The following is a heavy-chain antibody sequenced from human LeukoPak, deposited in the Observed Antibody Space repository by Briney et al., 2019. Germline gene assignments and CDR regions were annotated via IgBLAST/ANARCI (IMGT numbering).Heavy chain of an antibody. D-gene: IGHD3-10*01. CDR3: ARGDLKGSFDY. J-gene: IGHJ4*02. Sequence: SETLSLTCAIYGGSFSGYYWSWIRQPPGKGLEWIGESHHSGSTNYNPSLKSRVTLSVDTSKNQFSLKLSSVTAADTAVYYCARGDLKGSFDYWGQGTLVTVSS. CDR1: GGSFSGYY. V-gene: IGHV4-34*01. CDR2: SHHSGST.